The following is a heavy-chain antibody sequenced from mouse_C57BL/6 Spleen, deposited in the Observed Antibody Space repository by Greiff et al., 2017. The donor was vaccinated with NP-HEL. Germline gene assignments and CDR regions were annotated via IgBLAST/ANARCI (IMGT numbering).Heavy chain of an antibody. J-gene: IGHJ2*01. CDR3: ARMVPYYLDY. V-gene: IGHV2-2*01. D-gene: IGHD2-2*01. CDR1: GFSLTSYG. CDR2: IWSGGST. Sequence: VHLVESGPGLVQPSQSLTISCTASGFSLTSYGVHWVRQSPGKGLEWLGVIWSGGSTDYNAAFISSLSISKDNSKSRVFYKMNSLQAEDTAIYYCARMVPYYLDYWGQGTTVTVSS.